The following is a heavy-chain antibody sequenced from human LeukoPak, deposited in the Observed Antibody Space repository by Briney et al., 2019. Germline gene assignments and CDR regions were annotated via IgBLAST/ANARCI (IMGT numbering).Heavy chain of an antibody. V-gene: IGHV3-20*04. Sequence: PGGSLRLSCAASGFTFDDYGMSWVRQAPGKGLEWVSGINWNGGSTGYADSVKGRFTISRDNAKNSLYLQMNSLRAEGTALYYCARVGYYYDSSGYYSYFDYWGQGTLVTVSS. D-gene: IGHD3-22*01. CDR2: INWNGGST. CDR1: GFTFDDYG. J-gene: IGHJ4*02. CDR3: ARVGYYYDSSGYYSYFDY.